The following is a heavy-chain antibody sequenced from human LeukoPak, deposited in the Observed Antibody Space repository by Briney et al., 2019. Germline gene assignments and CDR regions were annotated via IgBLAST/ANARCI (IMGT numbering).Heavy chain of an antibody. CDR3: ASVGYSGSYYPFDY. J-gene: IGHJ4*02. CDR2: IYYTGTT. Sequence: PSETLSLTCTVSGGPIRSYYWSWVRQPPGKGLEYIGHIYYTGTTDYNPSLKSRVTMSVDTSKNQFSLKLSSVTAADTAVYYCASVGYSGSYYPFDYWGQGTLVTVSS. CDR1: GGPIRSYY. V-gene: IGHV4-59*12. D-gene: IGHD1-26*01.